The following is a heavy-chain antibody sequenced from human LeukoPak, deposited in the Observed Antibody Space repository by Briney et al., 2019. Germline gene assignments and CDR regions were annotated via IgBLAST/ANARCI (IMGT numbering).Heavy chain of an antibody. V-gene: IGHV3-20*04. CDR3: ARGLIEHYYFDY. J-gene: IGHJ4*02. CDR1: GFTFDDYG. Sequence: GGSLRLSCAASGFTFDDYGMSWVRQAPGKGLEWVSGINWNGGSTGYADSVKGRFTISRDNAKSSLYLQMNSLRAEDTALYYCARGLIEHYYFDYWGQGTLVTVSS. D-gene: IGHD3-16*01. CDR2: INWNGGST.